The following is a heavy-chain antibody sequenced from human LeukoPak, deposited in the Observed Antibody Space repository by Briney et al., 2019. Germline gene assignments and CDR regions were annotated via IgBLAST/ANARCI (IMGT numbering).Heavy chain of an antibody. D-gene: IGHD3-22*01. CDR1: GGSISSYY. CDR2: IYYSGST. V-gene: IGHV4-59*08. Sequence: SETLSLTCTVSGGSISSYYWSWIRQPPGKGLEWIGYIYYSGSTNYNPSLKSRVTISVDTSKNQFSLKLSSVTAADTAVYYCARLYGQYDSSGYYSPFDYWGQGTLVTVSS. J-gene: IGHJ4*02. CDR3: ARLYGQYDSSGYYSPFDY.